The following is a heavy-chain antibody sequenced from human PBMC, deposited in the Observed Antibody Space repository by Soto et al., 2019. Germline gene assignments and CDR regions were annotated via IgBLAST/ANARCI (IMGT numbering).Heavy chain of an antibody. J-gene: IGHJ6*02. CDR3: ASIAAAGTYYYYYGMDV. CDR1: GGSISSSSYY. CDR2: IYYSGSN. D-gene: IGHD6-13*01. V-gene: IGHV4-39*01. Sequence: SETLSLTCTVSGGSISSSSYYWGWIRQPPGKGLEWIGSIYYSGSNYYNPSLKSRVTISVDTSKNQFSLKQSSVTAADTAVYYCASIAAAGTYYYYYGMDVWGQGTTVTVSS.